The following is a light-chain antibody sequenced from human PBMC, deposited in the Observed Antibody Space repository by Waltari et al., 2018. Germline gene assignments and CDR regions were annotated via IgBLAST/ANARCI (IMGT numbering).Light chain of an antibody. CDR3: SSYTTSSTVI. J-gene: IGLJ2*01. CDR1: SSDIGSYNF. CDR2: EVT. Sequence: QSALIQPPSVSGSPGQSVAISCPGTSSDIGSYNFVPWYQQFPGTAPKLLIYEVTNRPSGVPDRFSGSKSGYTASLAISGLQPEDEADYYCSSYTTSSTVIFGGGTKLTVL. V-gene: IGLV2-18*02.